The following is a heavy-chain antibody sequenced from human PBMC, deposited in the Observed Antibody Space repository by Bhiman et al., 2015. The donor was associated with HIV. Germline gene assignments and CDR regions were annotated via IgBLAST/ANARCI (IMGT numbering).Heavy chain of an antibody. CDR1: GFTFSSYA. Sequence: VQLVESGGGAVQPGRSLRLSCAASGFTFSSYAMSWVRQAPGKGLEWVSGISASGGSTYYADSVKGRFTISRDNSKNTLYLQMNSLRAEDTAVYYCAKDRGYSSGWYGDAFDIWGQGTMVTVSS. CDR2: ISASGGST. CDR3: AKDRGYSSGWYGDAFDI. J-gene: IGHJ3*02. D-gene: IGHD6-19*01. V-gene: IGHV3-23*04.